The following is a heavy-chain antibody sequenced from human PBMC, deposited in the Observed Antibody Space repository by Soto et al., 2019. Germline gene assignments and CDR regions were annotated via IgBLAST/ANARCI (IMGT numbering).Heavy chain of an antibody. CDR3: ARGNQRWLQLWYFDL. D-gene: IGHD5-12*01. V-gene: IGHV1-69*12. CDR2: FIPIFGTV. J-gene: IGHJ2*01. CDR1: GGTFSNYP. Sequence: QVQLVQSGAEVKKPGSSVKVSCKASGGTFSNYPISWVRQAPGQGLEWMGGFIPIFGTVNYAQKFQGRVTITADESTSTAYMELGSLRSEDTAVYYCARGNQRWLQLWYFDLWGRGTLVTVSS.